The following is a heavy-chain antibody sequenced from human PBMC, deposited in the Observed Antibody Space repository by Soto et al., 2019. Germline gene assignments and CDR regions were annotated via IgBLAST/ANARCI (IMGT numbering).Heavy chain of an antibody. Sequence: QVQVVESGGGVVPPGRSLRLSCAASGFTFGTYGMHWVRQAPGKGLEWVALIGYDGSNQYYTDSVKGRFTISRDKSKNTLYLQMNSLRAEDTAVYYCARAPQSPGENLAWAFDIWGQGTMVTVSS. J-gene: IGHJ3*02. V-gene: IGHV3-33*01. CDR3: ARAPQSPGENLAWAFDI. D-gene: IGHD7-27*01. CDR2: IGYDGSNQ. CDR1: GFTFGTYG.